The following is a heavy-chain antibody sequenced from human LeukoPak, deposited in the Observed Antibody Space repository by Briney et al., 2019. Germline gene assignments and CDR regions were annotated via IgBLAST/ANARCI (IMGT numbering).Heavy chain of an antibody. D-gene: IGHD3-22*01. CDR1: GYSFTSYW. CDR3: ASSFRNYYDSSGPISPPFDI. V-gene: IGHV5-51*01. J-gene: IGHJ3*02. Sequence: GEPLKISCKGSGYSFTSYWIGWVRQMPGKGLEWMGIIYPGDSDTRYSPSFQGQVTISADKSISTAYLQWCSLKASDTAMYYCASSFRNYYDSSGPISPPFDIWGQGTMVTVSS. CDR2: IYPGDSDT.